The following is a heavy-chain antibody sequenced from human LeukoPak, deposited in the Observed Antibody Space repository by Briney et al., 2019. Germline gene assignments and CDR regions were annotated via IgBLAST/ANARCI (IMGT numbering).Heavy chain of an antibody. CDR2: ISSSSSYI. J-gene: IGHJ4*02. Sequence: GGSLRLSCAASGFTFSSYSMNWVRQAPGKGLEWVSSISSSSSYIYYADSVKGRFTISRDNAKNSLYLQMNSLRAEDTAVYYCARDSVRGVIIPFDYWGREPWSPSPQ. D-gene: IGHD3-10*01. V-gene: IGHV3-21*01. CDR3: ARDSVRGVIIPFDY. CDR1: GFTFSSYS.